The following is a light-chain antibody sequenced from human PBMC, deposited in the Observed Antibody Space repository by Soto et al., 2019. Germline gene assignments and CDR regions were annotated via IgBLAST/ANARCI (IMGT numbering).Light chain of an antibody. V-gene: IGKV1-27*01. CDR2: AAS. J-gene: IGKJ1*01. Sequence: DIQMTQSPSSLSASVGDSATITCRASLGISNYLAWYQQKPGKVPKLLIYAASTLQSGVPTRFSGSGSGTDFTLTISSLQPEDVATYYCQKYNSAPRTFGQGTKVEIK. CDR3: QKYNSAPRT. CDR1: LGISNY.